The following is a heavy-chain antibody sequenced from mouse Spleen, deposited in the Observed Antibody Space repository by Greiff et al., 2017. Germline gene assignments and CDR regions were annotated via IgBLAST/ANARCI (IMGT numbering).Heavy chain of an antibody. CDR2: ISYDGSN. D-gene: IGHD1-1*01. CDR3: ARDELLFDY. J-gene: IGHJ2*01. V-gene: IGHV3-6*01. Sequence: EVKLQESGPGLVKPSQSLSLTCSVTGYSITSGYYWKWIRQFPGNKLEWMGYISYDGSNNYNPSLKNRISITRDTSKNQFFLKLNSVTTEDTATYYCARDELLFDYWGQGTTLTVSS. CDR1: GYSITSGYY.